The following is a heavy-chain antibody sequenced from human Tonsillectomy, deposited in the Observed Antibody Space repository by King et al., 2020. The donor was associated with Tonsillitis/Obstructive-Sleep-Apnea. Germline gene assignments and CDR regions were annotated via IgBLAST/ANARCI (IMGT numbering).Heavy chain of an antibody. Sequence: VQLVQSGAEVKKPGESLKISCKGSGYSFTTYWIAWVRQMPGKGLEWMGIIYPGDSDTRYSPSFQRHVTISADKSISTAYLQWSSLKASDSAMYYCARASEMSTINSPTDYWGQGTQLTVSS. D-gene: IGHD5-24*01. CDR3: ARASEMSTINSPTDY. CDR1: GYSFTTYW. CDR2: IYPGDSDT. V-gene: IGHV5-51*03. J-gene: IGHJ4*02.